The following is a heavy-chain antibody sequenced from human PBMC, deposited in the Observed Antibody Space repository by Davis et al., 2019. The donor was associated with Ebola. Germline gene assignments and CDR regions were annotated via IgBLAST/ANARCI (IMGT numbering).Heavy chain of an antibody. D-gene: IGHD4-11*01. CDR3: AKPLYSSYEGIYD. J-gene: IGHJ4*02. V-gene: IGHV3-30*02. CDR2: MRYDGSDK. Sequence: GGSLRLSGAASGFTFRLYGMHWVRQAPGKGLEWVAFMRYDGSDKYYADSLKGRFTISRDISKNTFYLQMNGLTTEDTALYFCAKPLYSSYEGIYDWGQGTLVTVSS. CDR1: GFTFRLYG.